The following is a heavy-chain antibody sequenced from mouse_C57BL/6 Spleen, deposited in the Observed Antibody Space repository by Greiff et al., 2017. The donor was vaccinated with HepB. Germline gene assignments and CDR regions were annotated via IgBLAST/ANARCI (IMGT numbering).Heavy chain of an antibody. D-gene: IGHD2-5*01. V-gene: IGHV1-69*01. CDR1: GYTFTSYW. Sequence: VQLQQPGAELVMPGASVKLSCKASGYTFTSYWMHWVKQRPGQGLEWIGEIDPSDSYTNYNQKFKGKSTLTVDKSSSTAYMQLGSLTSEDSAVYYCARHSNYGYFDYWGQGTTLTVSS. J-gene: IGHJ2*01. CDR3: ARHSNYGYFDY. CDR2: IDPSDSYT.